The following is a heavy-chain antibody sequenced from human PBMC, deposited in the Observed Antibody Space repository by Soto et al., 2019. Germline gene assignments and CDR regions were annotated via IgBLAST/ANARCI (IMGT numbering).Heavy chain of an antibody. CDR1: GFTFSSYA. D-gene: IGHD2-15*01. V-gene: IGHV3-23*01. CDR2: ISGGGDST. Sequence: EVQLLESGGGLVQPGGSLRLSCAASGFTFSSYAMSWVRQAPGKGLEWVSTISGGGDSTYYADSARGRFTISRDNSKNTLYLQMNSLRAEDTAVYYCAKETLGYCSSGSCRIDYWGQGTLVTVSS. J-gene: IGHJ4*02. CDR3: AKETLGYCSSGSCRIDY.